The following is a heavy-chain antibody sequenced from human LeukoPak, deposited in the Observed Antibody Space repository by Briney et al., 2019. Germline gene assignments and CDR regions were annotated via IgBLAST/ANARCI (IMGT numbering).Heavy chain of an antibody. D-gene: IGHD2-21*02. CDR3: ARGKSVTAIDY. V-gene: IGHV4-34*01. J-gene: IGHJ4*02. CDR1: GGFFSGYY. Sequence: SETLSLTCAVYGGFFSGYYCSWVRQPPGKWLEWIGEINHSGSTNYNPSLKRRVTISVDPYNRQFSLKLSSVTAADTAVYYCARGKSVTAIDYWGQGTLVTVSS. CDR2: INHSGST.